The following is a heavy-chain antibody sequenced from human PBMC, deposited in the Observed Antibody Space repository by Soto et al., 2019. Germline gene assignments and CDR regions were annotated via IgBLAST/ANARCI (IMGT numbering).Heavy chain of an antibody. J-gene: IGHJ5*01. CDR1: GFSFRNYA. CDR3: AKDYLGTNVMFES. CDR2: ITAGGEET. D-gene: IGHD1-7*01. Sequence: GGSLRLSCVAPGFSFRNYAMSWVRQVPGKGLEWVSGITAGGEETYYADSVKGRFSVSRDNSQNTLFLQMNSLRAEDTAVYYCAKDYLGTNVMFESWGQGTFVTVSS. V-gene: IGHV3-23*01.